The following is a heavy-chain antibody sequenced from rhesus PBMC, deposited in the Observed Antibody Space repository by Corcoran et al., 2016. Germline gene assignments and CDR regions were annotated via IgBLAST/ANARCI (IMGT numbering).Heavy chain of an antibody. Sequence: EVQLVETGGGLVQPGGSLKLSCAASGFPFSSYGMRCVRPARGQGLVWVSAINRGGGSTYYADSVKGRFTISRDNSKNTLSLQMNSLRAEDTAVYYCAKGTSGWYSGDAFDFWGQWLRVTVSS. J-gene: IGHJ3*01. CDR1: GFPFSSYG. D-gene: IGHD6-31*01. CDR2: INRGGGST. V-gene: IGHV3S5*01. CDR3: AKGTSGWYSGDAFDF.